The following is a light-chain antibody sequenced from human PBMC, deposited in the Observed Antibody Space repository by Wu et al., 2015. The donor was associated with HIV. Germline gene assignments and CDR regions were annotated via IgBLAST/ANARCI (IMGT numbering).Light chain of an antibody. Sequence: ENVLMQSPGTLSLSPGERATLSCKASQSIRNNYFAWFQQRPGQAPRLLIYGASNRATGTPDRFSGSGSGTDFTLTITRLEPQDFAVYYCQQYDSSITFGQGTRLDIK. CDR3: QQYDSSIT. CDR1: QSIRNNY. CDR2: GAS. V-gene: IGKV3-20*01. J-gene: IGKJ5*01.